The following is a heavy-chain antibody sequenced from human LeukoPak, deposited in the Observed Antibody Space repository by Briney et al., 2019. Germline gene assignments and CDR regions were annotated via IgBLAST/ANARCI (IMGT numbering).Heavy chain of an antibody. J-gene: IGHJ6*03. Sequence: PSETLSLTCNVSAYSITNGYYWGWIRQAPGKGLEWIGSIYHSGSTYYNPSLKSRVTISVDTSKNQFSLKLSSVTAADTAVYYCARGLAGMGTMIVAGGDYYYYMDVWGKGTTVTVSS. V-gene: IGHV4-38-2*02. CDR3: ARGLAGMGTMIVAGGDYYYYMDV. D-gene: IGHD3-22*01. CDR1: AYSITNGYY. CDR2: IYHSGST.